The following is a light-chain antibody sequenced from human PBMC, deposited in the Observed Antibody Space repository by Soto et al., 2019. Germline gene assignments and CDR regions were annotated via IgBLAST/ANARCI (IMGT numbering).Light chain of an antibody. CDR2: EAS. J-gene: IGKJ4*01. Sequence: EIVLTQSPATLSLSPGERATLSCRASQSVSSSLAWYQQKLGQAPSLLIYEASDRATGIPARFSGSGSGTDLTITISSLEPEDCEVYDCQQYDNSPLTFGGGTKVDIK. CDR1: QSVSSS. V-gene: IGKV3-11*01. CDR3: QQYDNSPLT.